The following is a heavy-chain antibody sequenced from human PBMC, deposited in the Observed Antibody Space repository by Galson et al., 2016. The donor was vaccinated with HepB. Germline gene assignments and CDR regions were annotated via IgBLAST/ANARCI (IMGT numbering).Heavy chain of an antibody. CDR3: VKDTGAVMVADSTDAFDI. CDR2: ISYDGSNK. V-gene: IGHV3-30*18. CDR1: EFSFSYYG. D-gene: IGHD2-15*01. J-gene: IGHJ3*02. Sequence: SLRLSCAASEFSFSYYGMHWVRQAAGKGLEWVAVISYDGSNKYYADSVKGRFTISRDNSKNTLYLQMNSLRVEDTAVYYCVKDTGAVMVADSTDAFDIWGQGTMVTVSP.